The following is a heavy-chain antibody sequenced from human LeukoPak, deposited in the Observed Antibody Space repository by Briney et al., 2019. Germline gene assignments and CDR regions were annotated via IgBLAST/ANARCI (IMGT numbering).Heavy chain of an antibody. CDR2: ISGSGGIT. CDR3: AKDRPTVYSSSWLHFLDS. J-gene: IGHJ4*02. Sequence: PGGSLRLSCAASGFTFSSYGMIWVRQAPGKGLEWVSGISGSGGITYLADSVKGRFTISRDNSKNTLYLEMNSLRADDTAVYYCAKDRPTVYSSSWLHFLDSWGQGTLVTVSS. CDR1: GFTFSSYG. D-gene: IGHD6-13*01. V-gene: IGHV3-23*01.